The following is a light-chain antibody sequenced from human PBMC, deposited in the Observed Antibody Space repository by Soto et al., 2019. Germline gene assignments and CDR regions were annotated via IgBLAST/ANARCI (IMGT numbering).Light chain of an antibody. CDR2: AAS. CDR3: HQLNNYPGT. J-gene: IGKJ2*02. CDR1: QGISRY. Sequence: IQLTQSPSSLSASVGERVTITCRARQGISRYFAWYQQKPGKAPKLLIYAASTMASGIPARFSGSGSGAEFTLTISSLQPEDFASYYCHQLNNYPGTFGQGTKVEIK. V-gene: IGKV1-9*01.